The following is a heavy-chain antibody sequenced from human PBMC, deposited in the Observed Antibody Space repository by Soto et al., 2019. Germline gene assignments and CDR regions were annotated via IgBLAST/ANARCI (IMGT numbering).Heavy chain of an antibody. D-gene: IGHD3-22*01. Sequence: EVQLLESGGGLVQPGGSLRLSCAASGFTFSSYAMSWVRQAPGKGLEWVSAISGSGGSTYYADSVKGRFTISRDNSKNTLYLQMNSLRAEDTAVYYCAKDGYDSSGYYYPGDYWGQGTLVTVSS. CDR1: GFTFSSYA. V-gene: IGHV3-23*01. CDR2: ISGSGGST. CDR3: AKDGYDSSGYYYPGDY. J-gene: IGHJ4*02.